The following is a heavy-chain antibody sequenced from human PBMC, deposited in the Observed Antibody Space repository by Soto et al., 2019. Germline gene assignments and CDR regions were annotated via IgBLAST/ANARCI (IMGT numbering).Heavy chain of an antibody. CDR1: GFPFSSYE. V-gene: IGHV3-48*03. Sequence: EVQLVESGGGLVQPGRSLRLSCATSGFPFSSYEFNWVRQAPGKGLAWISYIGTSSTNIYYTDSVKGRFTVSRDNAKNSLYLQMNSLRAEDTAIYYCAREELNCGGDCFAFWGQGALVTVSS. D-gene: IGHD2-21*01. CDR2: IGTSSTNI. CDR3: AREELNCGGDCFAF. J-gene: IGHJ4*02.